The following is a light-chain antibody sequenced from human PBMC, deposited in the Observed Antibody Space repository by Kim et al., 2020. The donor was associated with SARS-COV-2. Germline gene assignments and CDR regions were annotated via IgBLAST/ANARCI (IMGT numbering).Light chain of an antibody. V-gene: IGKV1-5*03. Sequence: SASVGDRVTITCRASENIGTWLAWYQQKPGRAPSLLIYLASTLESGVPSRFIGTGSGTEFSLSITSLQPDDFATYYCQHYSRFPYTFGQGTKLEIK. CDR2: LAS. CDR3: QHYSRFPYT. CDR1: ENIGTW. J-gene: IGKJ2*01.